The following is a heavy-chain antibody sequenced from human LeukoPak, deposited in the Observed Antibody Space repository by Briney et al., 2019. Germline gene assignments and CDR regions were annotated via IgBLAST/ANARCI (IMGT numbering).Heavy chain of an antibody. CDR1: GGTFSSYA. J-gene: IGHJ5*02. CDR3: ARDTWIQPNWFDP. V-gene: IGHV1-69*04. CDR2: IIPILGIA. D-gene: IGHD5-18*01. Sequence: SVKVSCKASGGTFSSYAISWVRQAPGQGLEWVGRIIPILGIANYAQKFQGRVTITADKSTSTACMELSSLRSEDTAVYYCARDTWIQPNWFDPWGQGTLVTVSS.